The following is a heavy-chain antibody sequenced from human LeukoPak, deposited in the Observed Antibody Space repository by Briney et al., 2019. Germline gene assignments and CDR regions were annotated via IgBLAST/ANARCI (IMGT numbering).Heavy chain of an antibody. Sequence: PGGSLRLSCAASGFTFSSYSMNWVRQAPGKGLEWVSSISSSSSYIYYADSVKGRFTISRDNAKNSLYLQMNSLRAEDTAVYYCARGESIWRGNSEGGFDYWGQGTLVTVSS. CDR1: GFTFSSYS. J-gene: IGHJ4*02. CDR2: ISSSSSYI. V-gene: IGHV3-21*01. D-gene: IGHD4-23*01. CDR3: ARGESIWRGNSEGGFDY.